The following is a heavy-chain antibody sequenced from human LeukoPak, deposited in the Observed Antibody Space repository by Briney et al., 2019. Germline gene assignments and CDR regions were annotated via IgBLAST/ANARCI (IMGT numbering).Heavy chain of an antibody. CDR2: INHSGST. J-gene: IGHJ4*02. V-gene: IGHV4-34*01. D-gene: IGHD3-10*01. CDR1: GGSFSAYY. CDR3: ARGPEVRGAHNPGIDY. Sequence: SETLSLTCAVYGGSFSAYYWIWIRQPPGKGLEWIGEINHSGSTNYNPSLKSRVSMSVDTSKNQFSLNLNSVTAADTAVYYCARGPEVRGAHNPGIDYWGQGTLVTVSS.